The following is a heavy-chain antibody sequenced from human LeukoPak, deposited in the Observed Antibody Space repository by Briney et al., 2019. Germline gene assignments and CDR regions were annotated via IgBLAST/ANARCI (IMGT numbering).Heavy chain of an antibody. D-gene: IGHD2-21*02. CDR1: GGSISSYY. Sequence: SETLSLTCTVSGGSISSYYCNWMRQHPGKGLEWIGYVYKTGTTNYNPSLKSRVTISADTSKNQFSLKLNSVSAADTAVYFCVTGTGWRPDYWGQGTLVTVSS. V-gene: IGHV4-59*01. CDR3: VTGTGWRPDY. J-gene: IGHJ4*02. CDR2: VYKTGTT.